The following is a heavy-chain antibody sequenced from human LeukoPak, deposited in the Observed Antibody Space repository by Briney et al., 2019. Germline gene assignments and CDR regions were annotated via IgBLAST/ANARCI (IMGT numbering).Heavy chain of an antibody. Sequence: GGSLRLSCAASGFTFSSYGMHWVRQAPGKGLEWVAFIRYDGSNKYYADSVKGRFTISRDNSKNTLYLQMNSLRAEDTAVYYCAKLGRREDLPIAARVGGSDYWGQGTLVTVSS. J-gene: IGHJ4*02. V-gene: IGHV3-30*02. D-gene: IGHD6-6*01. CDR1: GFTFSSYG. CDR2: IRYDGSNK. CDR3: AKLGRREDLPIAARVGGSDY.